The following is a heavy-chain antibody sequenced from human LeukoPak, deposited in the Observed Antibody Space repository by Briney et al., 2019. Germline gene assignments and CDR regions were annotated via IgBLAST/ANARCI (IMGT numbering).Heavy chain of an antibody. Sequence: SETLSLTCAVYGGSFSGYYWSWIRQPPGKGLEWIGEINHSGSTNYNPSLKSRVTIPVDTSKNQFSLKLSSVTAADTAVYYCARAGYSKNFDYWGQGTLVTVSS. D-gene: IGHD2-15*01. J-gene: IGHJ4*02. CDR2: INHSGST. V-gene: IGHV4-34*01. CDR1: GGSFSGYY. CDR3: ARAGYSKNFDY.